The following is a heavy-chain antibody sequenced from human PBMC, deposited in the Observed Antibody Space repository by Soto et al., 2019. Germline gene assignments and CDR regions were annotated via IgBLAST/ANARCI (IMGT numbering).Heavy chain of an antibody. Sequence: EVQLVESGGGLVQPGGSLRLSCAASGFTFSSYWMSWVRQAPGKGLEWVANIKQDGSEKYYVDSVKGRFTISRDNAKNSLYLQMNSLRAEDTAVYYCARYDSSEVWDYYYYGMDVWGQGTTVTVSS. V-gene: IGHV3-7*01. D-gene: IGHD6-25*01. CDR3: ARYDSSEVWDYYYYGMDV. CDR2: IKQDGSEK. J-gene: IGHJ6*02. CDR1: GFTFSSYW.